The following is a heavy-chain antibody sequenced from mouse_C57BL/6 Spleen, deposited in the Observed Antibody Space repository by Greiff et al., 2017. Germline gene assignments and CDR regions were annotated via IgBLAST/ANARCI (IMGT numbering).Heavy chain of an antibody. V-gene: IGHV1-69*01. Sequence: VQLQQPGAELVMPGASVKLSCKASGYTFTSYWMHWVKQRPGQGLEWIGEIDPSDSYTNYNQKFKGKSTLTVDKSSSTAYMQLSSLTSEDSAVYYWARGDYYPFDYWGQGTTLTVSS. D-gene: IGHD1-1*01. J-gene: IGHJ2*01. CDR1: GYTFTSYW. CDR3: ARGDYYPFDY. CDR2: IDPSDSYT.